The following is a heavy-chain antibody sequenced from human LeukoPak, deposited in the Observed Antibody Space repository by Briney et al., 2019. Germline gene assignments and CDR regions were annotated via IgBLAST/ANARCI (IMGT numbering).Heavy chain of an antibody. CDR2: IYYSGST. J-gene: IGHJ4*02. V-gene: IGHV4-39*07. CDR3: ARNFSSGWFDY. D-gene: IGHD6-19*01. Sequence: SETLSLTCTVSAGSISSSNYYWGWIRQPPGKGLEWTGSIYYSGSTSYNPSLKSRVTISVDTSKNQFSLKVSSVTAADTAVYYCARNFSSGWFDYWGQGTLVTVSS. CDR1: AGSISSSNYY.